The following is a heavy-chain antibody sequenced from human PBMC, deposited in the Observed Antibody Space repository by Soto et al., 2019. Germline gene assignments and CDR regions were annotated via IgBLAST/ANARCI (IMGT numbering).Heavy chain of an antibody. Sequence: GGSLRLSCAASGFTFSSYGMHWVRQAPGKGLEWVAVIWYDGSNKYYADSVKGRFTISRDNSKNTLYLQMNSLRAEDTAVYYCASDPVSDSSSWFFDYWGQGTLVTVSS. J-gene: IGHJ4*02. CDR3: ASDPVSDSSSWFFDY. D-gene: IGHD6-13*01. CDR2: IWYDGSNK. CDR1: GFTFSSYG. V-gene: IGHV3-33*01.